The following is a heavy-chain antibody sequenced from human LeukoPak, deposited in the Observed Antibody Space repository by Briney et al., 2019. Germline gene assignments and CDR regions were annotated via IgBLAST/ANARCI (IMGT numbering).Heavy chain of an antibody. CDR1: GFTFSSYG. V-gene: IGHV3-74*01. J-gene: IGHJ3*01. Sequence: PGGSLRLSCAASGFTFSSYGMHWVRQAPGKGLVWVSRINSDGSSTSYADSVKGRFTISRDNAKNMLYLQMNSLRAEDTAVYYCASVVGGYYPPVEGFDFWGQGTMVTVSS. D-gene: IGHD3-3*01. CDR2: INSDGSST. CDR3: ASVVGGYYPPVEGFDF.